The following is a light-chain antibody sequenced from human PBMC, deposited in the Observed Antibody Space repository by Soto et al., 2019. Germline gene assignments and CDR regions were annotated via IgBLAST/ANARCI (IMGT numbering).Light chain of an antibody. V-gene: IGLV6-57*04. CDR3: QSNDGRTQI. J-gene: IGLJ2*01. CDR1: SGSIATNY. Sequence: NFMLTQPHSVSESPGRTVTISCTRSSGSIATNYVQWYQQRPGSAPTTVIFETNQRPAAVPDRFSGAIDGSSSSASLTIAGLKTEDEADYHCQSNDGRTQIFGGGTKVTVL. CDR2: ETN.